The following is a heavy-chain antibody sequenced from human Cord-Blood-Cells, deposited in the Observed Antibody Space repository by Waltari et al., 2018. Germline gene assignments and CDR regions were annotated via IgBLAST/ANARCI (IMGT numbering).Heavy chain of an antibody. CDR1: GYTCPSSD. D-gene: IGHD1-26*01. J-gene: IGHJ4*02. CDR2: MNPNSGNT. V-gene: IGHV1-8*01. Sequence: VQLVSSGAEVKKLGSSVMVSCKAYGYTCPSSDINWVRQATGQGLEWMGWMNPNSGNTGYAQKFQGRVTMTRNTSISTAYMELSSLRSEETAVYYCARSSSGSYDYWGQGTLVTVSS. CDR3: ARSSSGSYDY.